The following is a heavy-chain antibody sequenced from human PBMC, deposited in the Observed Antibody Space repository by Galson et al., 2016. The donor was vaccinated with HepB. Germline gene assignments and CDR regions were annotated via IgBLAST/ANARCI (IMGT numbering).Heavy chain of an antibody. J-gene: IGHJ6*02. CDR3: ARAPYCGSASCYEYFYGGLDV. CDR2: IWYDGSTE. Sequence: SLRLSCAASGFTFSNYGMHWVRQSPGKGLEWVALIWYDGSTEYYTDSVKGRFTISRDNARNTLHLQMSSLRVEDTAVYYCARAPYCGSASCYEYFYGGLDVWGQGTSVIVSS. D-gene: IGHD2-2*01. CDR1: GFTFSNYG. V-gene: IGHV3-33*01.